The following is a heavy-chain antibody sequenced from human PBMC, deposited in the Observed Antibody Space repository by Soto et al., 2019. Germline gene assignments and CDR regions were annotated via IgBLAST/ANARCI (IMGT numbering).Heavy chain of an antibody. Sequence: GGSLRLSCAASGFTFSTYALSWVRQAPGKGLEWVSRINHDGSKTEYADSVKGRFTISRDNTNNTLYLQMNSLRVEDTAMYYCVREPWGFSGTWYDYWGQGTLVTVSS. CDR3: VREPWGFSGTWYDY. V-gene: IGHV3-74*01. D-gene: IGHD6-13*01. CDR1: GFTFSTYA. CDR2: INHDGSKT. J-gene: IGHJ4*02.